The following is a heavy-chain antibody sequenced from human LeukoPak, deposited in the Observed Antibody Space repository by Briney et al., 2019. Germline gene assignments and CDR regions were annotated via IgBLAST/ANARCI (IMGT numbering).Heavy chain of an antibody. CDR3: ARDSSIVVVPNWFDP. D-gene: IGHD3-22*01. CDR1: GGSFSGYY. CDR2: IKPDGSEI. V-gene: IGHV3-7*01. Sequence: ETLSLTCAVYGGSFSGYYWSWIRQPPEKGLEWVAKIKPDGSEIYHVDSVQGRFTISRDNAKNSLYLQMNSLRAEDTAVYYCARDSSIVVVPNWFDPWGQGTLVTVSS. J-gene: IGHJ5*02.